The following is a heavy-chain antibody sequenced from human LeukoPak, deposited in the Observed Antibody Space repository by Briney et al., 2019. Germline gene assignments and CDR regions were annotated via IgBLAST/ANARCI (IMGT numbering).Heavy chain of an antibody. D-gene: IGHD1-26*01. Sequence: GGSLRLSCAASGLTFSDYAMTWVRQAPGKGLEWVSAISDTGDSTNYADSVKGRFSISRDNSKNTLYLQMNSLRAEDTAVYYCAKGGKEEAFDIWGQGTMVTVSS. CDR3: AKGGKEEAFDI. J-gene: IGHJ3*02. CDR2: ISDTGDST. CDR1: GLTFSDYA. V-gene: IGHV3-23*01.